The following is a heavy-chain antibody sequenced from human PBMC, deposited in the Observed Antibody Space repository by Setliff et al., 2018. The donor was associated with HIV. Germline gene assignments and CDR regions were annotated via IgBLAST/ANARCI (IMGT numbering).Heavy chain of an antibody. J-gene: IGHJ5*02. Sequence: SETLSLTCTVSGGLISSSNWWSWVRQPPGKGLEWIGEIYHSGSTNYNPSLKSRLTMSVDTSTNQYSLSLSSVTAADTAVSYCASRVYYYDENRILREEGFVPWGQGTLVTVSS. CDR3: ASRVYYYDENRILREEGFVP. CDR1: GGLISSSNW. D-gene: IGHD3-22*01. CDR2: IYHSGST. V-gene: IGHV4-4*02.